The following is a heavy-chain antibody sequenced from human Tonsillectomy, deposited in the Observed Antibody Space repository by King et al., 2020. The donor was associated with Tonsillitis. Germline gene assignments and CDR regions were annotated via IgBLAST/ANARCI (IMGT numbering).Heavy chain of an antibody. J-gene: IGHJ4*02. CDR1: GFSLSTSGMC. CDR2: IDWDDDK. CDR3: ARQYGANFDY. V-gene: IGHV2-70*11. D-gene: IGHD3-10*01. Sequence: TLKESGPALVKPTQTLTLTCTFSGFSLSTSGMCVNWIRQPPGKALEWLARIDWDDDKYYRTSLETRLTISKDTSKNQVVLTMTNLDPVDTATYYCARQYGANFDYWGQGTLVTVSS.